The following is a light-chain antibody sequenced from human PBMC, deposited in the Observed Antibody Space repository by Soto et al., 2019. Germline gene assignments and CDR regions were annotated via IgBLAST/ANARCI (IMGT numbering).Light chain of an antibody. CDR3: QQYDRSWT. CDR1: QSVSNRY. CDR2: GAS. V-gene: IGKV3-20*01. J-gene: IGKJ1*01. Sequence: EIVLTQSPCTLSLSPGERAPLSCWASQSVSNRYLAWYQQKPGQAPRLLIYGASSRATGIPDRFSGSGSGTDFTLTISRLEPEDFAVYYCQQYDRSWTFGQGTKVDIK.